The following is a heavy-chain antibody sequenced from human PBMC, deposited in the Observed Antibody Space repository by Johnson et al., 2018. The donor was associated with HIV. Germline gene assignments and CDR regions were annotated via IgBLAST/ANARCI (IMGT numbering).Heavy chain of an antibody. CDR3: ARGCRDGYTCDAFDV. Sequence: VQLVESGGGLVKPGGSLRVSCAASGFTVSSNYMTWVRQGPGKGLEWVSVINSGGGTYYADSVTGRFTISRDNSKNTLYLQMNSLRAEDTAVYFCARGCRDGYTCDAFDVWGQGTRVTVSS. V-gene: IGHV3-66*01. CDR1: GFTVSSNY. CDR2: INSGGGT. D-gene: IGHD5-24*01. J-gene: IGHJ3*01.